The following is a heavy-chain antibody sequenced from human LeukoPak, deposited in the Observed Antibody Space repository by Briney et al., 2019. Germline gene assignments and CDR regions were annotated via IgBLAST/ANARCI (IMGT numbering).Heavy chain of an antibody. V-gene: IGHV4-34*01. CDR3: ARGTLNYSGYDYMDFDY. J-gene: IGHJ4*02. Sequence: PSETLSLTCAVYGGSFSDYYWTWLRQPPGKGLEWIGEINHSGSTSYNPSLGSRVTISLDTSKNQFSLKLTSVTAADTAVYYCARGTLNYSGYDYMDFDYWGQGTLVTVSS. D-gene: IGHD5-12*01. CDR1: GGSFSDYY. CDR2: INHSGST.